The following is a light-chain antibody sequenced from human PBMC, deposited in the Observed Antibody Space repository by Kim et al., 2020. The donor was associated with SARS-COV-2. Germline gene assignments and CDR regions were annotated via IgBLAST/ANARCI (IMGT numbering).Light chain of an antibody. CDR3: QQYYNTPLT. J-gene: IGKJ4*01. CDR1: QGVLYSSNNKNY. V-gene: IGKV4-1*01. CDR2: WAS. Sequence: ATINCKSSQGVLYSSNNKNYIAWYQQKPGQPPKLLIYWASTRESGVPARFSGSGSGTDFTLTISSLQAEDVAVYYCQQYYNTPLTFGGGTKVDIK.